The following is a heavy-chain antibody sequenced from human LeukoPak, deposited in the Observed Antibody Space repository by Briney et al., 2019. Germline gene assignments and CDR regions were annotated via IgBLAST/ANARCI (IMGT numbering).Heavy chain of an antibody. CDR3: TTGLTF. D-gene: IGHD2/OR15-2a*01. J-gene: IGHJ4*02. CDR2: INTKSDGGKT. Sequence: GGSLRLSCAASGFTFNYAWMSWVRQTPGKGLEWIGRINTKSDGGKTDYAAPVKGRFTISRDDSKNTVYLQMNSLKTDDTAVYYCTTGLTFWGQGTLVTVSS. CDR1: GFTFNYAW. V-gene: IGHV3-15*01.